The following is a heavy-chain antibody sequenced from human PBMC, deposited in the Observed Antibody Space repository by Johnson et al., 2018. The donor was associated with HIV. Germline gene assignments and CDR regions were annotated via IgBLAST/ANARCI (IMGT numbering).Heavy chain of an antibody. Sequence: HVQLVESVGGVVQPGRSLRLSCAASGVTFSNYAMHWVRQAPGKGLEWVAVIWYNGSKKYYADSVKGRFNISRDNSKNTLYLQMNSLRAEDTAVYYCAKDSTYYGGSSGAFDIWGQGTMVTVSS. J-gene: IGHJ3*02. CDR3: AKDSTYYGGSSGAFDI. D-gene: IGHD3-10*01. CDR2: IWYNGSKK. V-gene: IGHV3-33*06. CDR1: GVTFSNYA.